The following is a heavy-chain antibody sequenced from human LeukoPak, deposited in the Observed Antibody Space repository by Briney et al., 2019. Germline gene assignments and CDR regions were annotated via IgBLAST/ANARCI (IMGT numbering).Heavy chain of an antibody. J-gene: IGHJ4*02. CDR1: GFTFSTYS. Sequence: GSLRLSCAASGFTFSTYSMNWVRQPPGKGLEWIGRIFTSGNSNYNPSLTSRVTISLDTSKDQFSLRLSSVTAADTAFYYCARESATSGSTDWGQGTLVTVSS. V-gene: IGHV4-4*07. CDR2: IFTSGNS. CDR3: ARESATSGSTD. D-gene: IGHD3-10*01.